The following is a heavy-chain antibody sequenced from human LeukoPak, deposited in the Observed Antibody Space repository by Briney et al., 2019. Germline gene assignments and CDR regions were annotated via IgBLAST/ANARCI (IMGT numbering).Heavy chain of an antibody. CDR3: ARVVDHDYGDYYLDY. V-gene: IGHV3-53*01. CDR1: GFTVSSND. CDR2: IYSGGST. Sequence: PGGSPRLSCAASGFTVSSNDMSWVRQAPGKGLECISVIYSGGSTDYAESVKGRLTISRDNSKNTLYLQMNSLRAEDTAVYYCARVVDHDYGDYYLDYWGQGTLVTVSS. D-gene: IGHD4-17*01. J-gene: IGHJ4*02.